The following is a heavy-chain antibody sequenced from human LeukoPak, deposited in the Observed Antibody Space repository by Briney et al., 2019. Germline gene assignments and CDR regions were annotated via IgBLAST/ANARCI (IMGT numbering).Heavy chain of an antibody. D-gene: IGHD3-3*01. V-gene: IGHV3-30-3*01. CDR1: GFTFNIYP. Sequence: GGSLRLSCAVSGFTFNIYPLHWVRQAPGKGLEWVTLISYDGNKIYYADSVKGRFTISRDNSKNTLYLQMNNLRAEDTAVYYCARESGWGLPHAFDLWRQGTMVAVSS. CDR2: ISYDGNKI. J-gene: IGHJ3*01. CDR3: ARESGWGLPHAFDL.